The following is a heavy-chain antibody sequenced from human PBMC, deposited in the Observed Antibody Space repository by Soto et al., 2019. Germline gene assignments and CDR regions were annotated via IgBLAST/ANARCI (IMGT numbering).Heavy chain of an antibody. D-gene: IGHD2-2*01. CDR3: VKDSYADFHRVLSTAEYFFDY. CDR2: ITWNSGNI. Sequence: EVQLVESGGGLVRPGRSLRLSCTASGFTFDDSAMHWVRQAPGRGLEWVSGITWNSGNIAYADSVKGRFTIARDDDNNSLYLQMNSLRPEDTALYYCVKDSYADFHRVLSTAEYFFDYWGHGTLVTVSS. V-gene: IGHV3-9*01. J-gene: IGHJ4*01. CDR1: GFTFDDSA.